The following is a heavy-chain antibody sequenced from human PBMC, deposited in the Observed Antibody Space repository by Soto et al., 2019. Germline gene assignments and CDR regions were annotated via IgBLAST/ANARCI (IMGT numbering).Heavy chain of an antibody. Sequence: QVQLVQSGAEVRKPGSSVTVSCKASGGTFSNYAISWVRQAPGQGLEWTGGIIPIVGTGSYAQKFQGRVTITADEPTTTAYMELSSLRFEDTAVYYCARVVILVPTASTHYYYHMDVWGPGTTVTVSS. CDR2: IIPIVGTG. V-gene: IGHV1-69*01. J-gene: IGHJ6*02. CDR3: ARVVILVPTASTHYYYHMDV. CDR1: GGTFSNYA. D-gene: IGHD2-2*01.